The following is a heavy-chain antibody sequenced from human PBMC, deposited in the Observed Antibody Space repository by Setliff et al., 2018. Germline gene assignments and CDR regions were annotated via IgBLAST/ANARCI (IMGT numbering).Heavy chain of an antibody. CDR2: IIPIFGTP. Sequence: SVKVSCKASGYTLSNSILSWVRQAPGQGLEWIGAIIPIFGTPNYAQNFQDRVTITADISTTTVFMEMSSLRSDDTAVYYCARDGAYCSGGSCYSFDYWGPGTPGTVSS. J-gene: IGHJ4*02. D-gene: IGHD2-15*01. CDR3: ARDGAYCSGGSCYSFDY. V-gene: IGHV1-69*06. CDR1: GYTLSNSI.